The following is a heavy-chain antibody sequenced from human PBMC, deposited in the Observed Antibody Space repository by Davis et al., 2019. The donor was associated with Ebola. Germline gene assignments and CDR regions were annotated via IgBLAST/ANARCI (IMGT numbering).Heavy chain of an antibody. D-gene: IGHD1-1*01. CDR2: VNSPSNYI. Sequence: GESLKISCAASGFTFTSYTMYWVRQAPGKGLEWVSSVNSPSNYIYYADSVKGRFTISRDNSKNTLYLQMNSLRVEDTAVYHCVKKGRLVPGNSWFDAWGQGTLVTVSS. CDR3: VKKGRLVPGNSWFDA. CDR1: GFTFTSYT. V-gene: IGHV3-21*04. J-gene: IGHJ5*02.